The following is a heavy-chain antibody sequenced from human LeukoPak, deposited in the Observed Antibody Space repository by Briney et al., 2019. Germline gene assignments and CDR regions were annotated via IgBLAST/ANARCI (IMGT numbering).Heavy chain of an antibody. D-gene: IGHD6-19*01. CDR3: ARGRGAVAGIPTLGYYYYMDV. CDR1: GGSISSHY. V-gene: IGHV4-59*11. Sequence: PSETLSLTCTVSGGSISSHYWSWIRQPPGKGLEWIGYIYCSGSTNYNPSLKSRVTISVDTSKNQFSLKLSSVTAADTAVYYCARGRGAVAGIPTLGYYYYMDVWGKGTTVTVSS. J-gene: IGHJ6*03. CDR2: IYCSGST.